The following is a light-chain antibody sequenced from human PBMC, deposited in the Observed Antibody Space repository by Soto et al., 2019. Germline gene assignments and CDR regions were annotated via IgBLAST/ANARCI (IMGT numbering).Light chain of an antibody. Sequence: EIVVTQSPATLSVSPGERATLSCRASQSVGNSFAWYQQKPGQAPRLLIFATSSRATGVPARFSGSGSATEFTLTISSLHSEDFAVYYCQQYGDSPLTFGGGAKVEI. CDR1: QSVGNS. J-gene: IGKJ4*01. V-gene: IGKV3-15*01. CDR3: QQYGDSPLT. CDR2: ATS.